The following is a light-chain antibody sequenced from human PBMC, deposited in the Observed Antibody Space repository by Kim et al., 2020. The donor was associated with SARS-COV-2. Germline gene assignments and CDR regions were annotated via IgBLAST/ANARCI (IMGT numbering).Light chain of an antibody. CDR3: QKYDNLTPS. Sequence: DIQMTQSSSSLSASVGDRVTITCQASQDISNYLNWYQQKPGKAPKLLIYDASNLETGVPSRFSGSGSGTDFTFTISSLQPEDIATYYCQKYDNLTPSFGGGT. J-gene: IGKJ4*01. V-gene: IGKV1-33*01. CDR2: DAS. CDR1: QDISNY.